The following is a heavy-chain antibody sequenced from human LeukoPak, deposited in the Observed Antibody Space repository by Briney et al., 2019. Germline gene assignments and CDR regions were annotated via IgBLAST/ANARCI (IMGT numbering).Heavy chain of an antibody. Sequence: GGSLRLSCAASGFTVSSNYMSWVRQVPGKGLEWVSVIYSGGSTYYADSLKGRFSISRDNSKNTLYLQMNSLRAEDTAVYYCARDLDSSGYYHVVNSWGQGALVTVSS. CDR1: GFTVSSNY. CDR3: ARDLDSSGYYHVVNS. J-gene: IGHJ4*02. V-gene: IGHV3-66*01. D-gene: IGHD3-22*01. CDR2: IYSGGST.